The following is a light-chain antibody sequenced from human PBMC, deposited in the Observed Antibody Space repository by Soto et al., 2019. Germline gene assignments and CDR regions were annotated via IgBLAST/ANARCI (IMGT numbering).Light chain of an antibody. Sequence: SYELTQPPSVSVSPGQTARITCSGDALPKQYAYWYQQKPGQAPVLVIYKNTERPSGIPERFSGSSSGTTVTLTISGVQAEDEAEYYCQSADSSGSDYVFGNGTKVTV. CDR3: QSADSSGSDYV. J-gene: IGLJ1*01. CDR2: KNT. CDR1: ALPKQY. V-gene: IGLV3-25*02.